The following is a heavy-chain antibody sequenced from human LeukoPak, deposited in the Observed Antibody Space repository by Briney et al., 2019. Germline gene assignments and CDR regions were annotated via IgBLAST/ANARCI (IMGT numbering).Heavy chain of an antibody. Sequence: SETLSLTCAVYGGSFSGYYWSWIRQPPGKGLEWIGEINHRGRTTYNPSLKSRVTISVDTPKNRFSLKLNSVTAADTAVYYCARRSDYGYDSWGQGTLVTVSS. D-gene: IGHD4-17*01. CDR1: GGSFSGYY. V-gene: IGHV4-34*01. CDR2: INHRGRT. J-gene: IGHJ4*02. CDR3: ARRSDYGYDS.